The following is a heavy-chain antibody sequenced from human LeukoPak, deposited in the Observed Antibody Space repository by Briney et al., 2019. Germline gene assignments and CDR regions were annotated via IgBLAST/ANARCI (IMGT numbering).Heavy chain of an antibody. CDR3: ARGRLYNSVVDYHY. V-gene: IGHV4-34*01. D-gene: IGHD1-20*01. CDR2: INHSGST. CDR1: GGSFSGYY. J-gene: IGHJ4*02. Sequence: SETLSLTCAVYGGSFSGYYWSWIRQPPGKGLEWIGEINHSGSTNYNPSLKSRVTISVDTSKNQFSLKLSSVTAADTAVYYCARGRLYNSVVDYHYWGQGTLVTVSS.